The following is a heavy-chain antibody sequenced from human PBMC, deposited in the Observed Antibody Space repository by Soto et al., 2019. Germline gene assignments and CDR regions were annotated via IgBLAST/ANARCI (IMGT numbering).Heavy chain of an antibody. J-gene: IGHJ4*02. CDR3: AGSVAGTDY. V-gene: IGHV1-69*02. Sequence: QVQLVQSGAEVKKPGSSVKVSCKASGGTFSSYTISWVRQAPGQGLEWMGRIIPILGIANYAQKFQGRVTITADNSTSTAYMELSSLRSEDTAVYDCAGSVAGTDYWGQGTLVTVSS. CDR1: GGTFSSYT. D-gene: IGHD6-19*01. CDR2: IIPILGIA.